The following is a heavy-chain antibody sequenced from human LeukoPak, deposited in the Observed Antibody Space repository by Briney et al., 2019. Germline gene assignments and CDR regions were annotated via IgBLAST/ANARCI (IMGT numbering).Heavy chain of an antibody. CDR3: AREVGYYGSGSYNWFDP. Sequence: ASVKVSCKASGYTFTSYDINWVRQATGQGLEWMGWMNPNSGNTGYAQKFQGRVTMTRNTSISTAYMELSSLRSEDTAVYCCAREVGYYGSGSYNWFDPWGQGTLVTVSS. D-gene: IGHD3-10*01. V-gene: IGHV1-8*01. J-gene: IGHJ5*02. CDR1: GYTFTSYD. CDR2: MNPNSGNT.